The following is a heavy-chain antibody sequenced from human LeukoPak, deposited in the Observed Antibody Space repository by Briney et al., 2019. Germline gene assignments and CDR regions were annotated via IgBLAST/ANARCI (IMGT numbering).Heavy chain of an antibody. CDR2: ISSSAGYM. D-gene: IGHD3-22*01. Sequence: GGSLRLSCAAAGFIFRDYHIHWVRQAPGKGLEWVSSISSSAGYMYYADSVKGRFTISRDNARNSLYLQMNTLRAEDTAVYYCARGPWDYYDSSNYRTFDYWGQGTLVTVSS. V-gene: IGHV3-21*01. CDR3: ARGPWDYYDSSNYRTFDY. CDR1: GFIFRDYH. J-gene: IGHJ4*02.